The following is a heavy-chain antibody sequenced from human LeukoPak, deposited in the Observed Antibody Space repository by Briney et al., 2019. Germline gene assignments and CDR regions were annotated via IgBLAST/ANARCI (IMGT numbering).Heavy chain of an antibody. V-gene: IGHV4-34*01. J-gene: IGHJ5*02. Sequence: SETLSLTCAVYGGSFSGYYWSWIRQPPGKGLEWIGEINHSGSTNYNPSLKSRVTISVDTSKNQFSLKLSPVTAADTAVYYCARAPIVVVPAALRSRWFDPWGQGTLVTVSS. CDR3: ARAPIVVVPAALRSRWFDP. CDR1: GGSFSGYY. CDR2: INHSGST. D-gene: IGHD2-2*01.